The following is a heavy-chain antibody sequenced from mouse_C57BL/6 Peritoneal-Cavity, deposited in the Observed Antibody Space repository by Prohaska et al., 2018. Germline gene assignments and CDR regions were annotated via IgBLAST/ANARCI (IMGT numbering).Heavy chain of an antibody. J-gene: IGHJ1*03. D-gene: IGHD2-1*01. CDR1: GFTFSGFW. CDR3: MRYGNYWYFDV. Sequence: EVQLLETGGGLVQPGGSRGLSCEGSGFTFSGFWMSWVRQTPGKTLEWIGDINVDGRAINYAPSIKDRFTIFRDNDKSTLYLQMSNVRSEDTATYFCMRYGNYWYFDVWGTGTTVTVSS. CDR2: INVDGRAI. V-gene: IGHV11-2*01.